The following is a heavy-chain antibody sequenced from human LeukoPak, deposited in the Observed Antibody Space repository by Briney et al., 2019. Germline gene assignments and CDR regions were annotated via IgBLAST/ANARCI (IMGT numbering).Heavy chain of an antibody. V-gene: IGHV3-48*04. J-gene: IGHJ6*04. Sequence: PGGSLRLSCAASGFIVSSNSMNWVRQAPGKGLEWVSYISSSGSTIYYADSVKGRFTISRDNAKNSLYLQMNSLRAEDTAVYYCAELGITMIGGVWGKGTTVTISS. CDR2: ISSSGSTI. CDR3: AELGITMIGGV. D-gene: IGHD3-10*02. CDR1: GFIVSSNS.